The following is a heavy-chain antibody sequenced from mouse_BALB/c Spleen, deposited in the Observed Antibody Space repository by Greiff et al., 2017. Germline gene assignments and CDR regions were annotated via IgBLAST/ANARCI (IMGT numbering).Heavy chain of an antibody. Sequence: VQLQQSGAELVRSGASVKLSCTASGFNIKDYYMHWVKQRPEQGLEWIGWIDPENGDTEYAPKFQGKATMTADTSSNTAYLQLSSLTSEDTAVYYCARFGGSSYPYWYFDVWGAGTTVTVSS. D-gene: IGHD1-1*01. V-gene: IGHV14-4*02. CDR2: IDPENGDT. J-gene: IGHJ1*01. CDR1: GFNIKDYY. CDR3: ARFGGSSYPYWYFDV.